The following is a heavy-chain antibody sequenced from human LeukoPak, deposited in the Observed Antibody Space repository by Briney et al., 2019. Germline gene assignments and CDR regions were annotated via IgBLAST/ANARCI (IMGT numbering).Heavy chain of an antibody. D-gene: IGHD5-24*01. CDR3: ASGADRWLQRYNWFDP. J-gene: IGHJ5*02. V-gene: IGHV1-69*05. CDR2: IIPIFGTA. Sequence: SVKVSCKASGGTFSSYAISWVRQAPGQGLEWMGGIIPIFGTANYAQKFQGRVTITTDESTSTAYMELSSLRSEDTAVYYCASGADRWLQRYNWFDPWGQGALVTVSS. CDR1: GGTFSSYA.